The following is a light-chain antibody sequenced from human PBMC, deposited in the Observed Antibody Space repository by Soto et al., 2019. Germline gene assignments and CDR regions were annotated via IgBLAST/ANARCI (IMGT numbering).Light chain of an antibody. V-gene: IGKV3-15*01. CDR1: QSVSSN. CDR2: GAS. J-gene: IGKJ1*01. CDR3: QHYKSRPRT. Sequence: EMVMTQSPATLSVSPGERATLSCRASQSVSSNLAWYQQKPGQAPRLLIYGASTRATGVPARFSGSGSGTEFPLHLSRLQVGEFAGLHRQHYKSRPRTFGQGTKVESK.